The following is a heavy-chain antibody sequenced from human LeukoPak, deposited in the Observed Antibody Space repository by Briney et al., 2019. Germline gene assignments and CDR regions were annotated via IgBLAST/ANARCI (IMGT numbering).Heavy chain of an antibody. CDR2: AGWAGGTT. Sequence: GGSLRLSCATSGFNFDRYTIHWVRQAPGKGPEWVSLAGWAGGTTFYSDSVRGRFTISRDSGRKSVYLQMNSLTTDDTAFYFCAKELDTMFFDYWGQGALVTVSS. D-gene: IGHD3-10*02. CDR1: GFNFDRYT. V-gene: IGHV3-43*01. CDR3: AKELDTMFFDY. J-gene: IGHJ4*02.